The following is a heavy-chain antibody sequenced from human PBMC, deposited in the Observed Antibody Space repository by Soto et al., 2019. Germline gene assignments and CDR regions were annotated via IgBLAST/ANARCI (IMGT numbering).Heavy chain of an antibody. Sequence: PWETLSLTCTVSGGSISSYYWSWIRQPAGKGLEWIGRIYTSGSTNYDPSLKSRVTMSVDTSKNQFSLKLSSVTAADTAVYYCARLRVEYYYGSGSYYWFDPWGQGTLVTVSS. CDR1: GGSISSYY. CDR2: IYTSGST. D-gene: IGHD3-10*01. V-gene: IGHV4-4*07. J-gene: IGHJ5*02. CDR3: ARLRVEYYYGSGSYYWFDP.